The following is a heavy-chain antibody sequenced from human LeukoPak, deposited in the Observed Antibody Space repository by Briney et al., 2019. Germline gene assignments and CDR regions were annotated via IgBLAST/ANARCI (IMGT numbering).Heavy chain of an antibody. J-gene: IGHJ4*02. V-gene: IGHV3-21*01. CDR1: GFTFSSYS. CDR2: ISGSGGRT. D-gene: IGHD2-2*01. Sequence: PGGSLRLSCAASGFTFSSYSMNWVRQAPGKGLEWVSSISGSGGRTYYADSVKGRFTISRDNSKNSLYLQMNSLRVEDTAVYYCARGCTSSSCYDYWGQGTLVTVSS. CDR3: ARGCTSSSCYDY.